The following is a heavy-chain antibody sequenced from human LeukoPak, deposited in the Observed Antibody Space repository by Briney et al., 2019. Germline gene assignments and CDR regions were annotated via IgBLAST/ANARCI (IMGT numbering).Heavy chain of an antibody. D-gene: IGHD3-16*01. CDR2: ISGRGGST. Sequence: GGSLRLSCAASGFTFSSYAMTWVRQAPGRVLEWVSGISGRGGSTYYADSVKGRFNISRDNSKNTLYLQMNSLRAEDTAVYYCAKAREPYYDSRAIDRWGQGTLVTVSS. V-gene: IGHV3-23*01. J-gene: IGHJ5*02. CDR1: GFTFSSYA. CDR3: AKAREPYYDSRAIDR.